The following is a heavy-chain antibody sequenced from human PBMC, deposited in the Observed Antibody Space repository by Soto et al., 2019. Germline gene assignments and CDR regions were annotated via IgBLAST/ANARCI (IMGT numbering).Heavy chain of an antibody. CDR1: GGSISSSSYY. V-gene: IGHV4-39*01. D-gene: IGHD6-13*01. J-gene: IGHJ4*02. CDR2: IYYSGST. Sequence: SETLSLTCTVSGGSISSSSYYWGWIRQPPGKGLEWIGSIYYSGSTYYNPSLKSRVTISVDTSKNQFSLKLRSVTAADTAVYYCALRELVRAGSDYWGQGTLVTVSS. CDR3: ALRELVRAGSDY.